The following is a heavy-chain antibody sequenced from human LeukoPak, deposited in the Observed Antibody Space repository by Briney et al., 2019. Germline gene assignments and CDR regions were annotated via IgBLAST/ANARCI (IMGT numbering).Heavy chain of an antibody. Sequence: GGSLRLSCAASGFTFSSYWMSWVRQAPGKGLEWVANIKQDGSEKYYVDSVKGRFTISRDNAKNSLYLQMNSLRAEDTAVYYCAREPPSPGSLSAFDIWGQGTMVTVSS. CDR2: IKQDGSEK. CDR3: AREPPSPGSLSAFDI. D-gene: IGHD2/OR15-2a*01. J-gene: IGHJ3*02. V-gene: IGHV3-7*01. CDR1: GFTFSSYW.